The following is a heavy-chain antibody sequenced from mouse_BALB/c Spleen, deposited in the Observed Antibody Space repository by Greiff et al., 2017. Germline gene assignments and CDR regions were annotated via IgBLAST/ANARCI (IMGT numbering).Heavy chain of an antibody. J-gene: IGHJ3*01. CDR1: GFTFSSFG. CDR2: ISSGSSTI. CDR3: ALNWLAWFAY. D-gene: IGHD4-1*01. V-gene: IGHV5-17*02. Sequence: DVHLVESGGGLVKPGGSLKLSCAASGFTFSSFGMHWVRQAPEKGLEWVAYISSGSSTIYYADTVKGRFTISRDNPKNTLFLQMTSLRSEDTAMYYCALNWLAWFAYWGQGTLVTVSA.